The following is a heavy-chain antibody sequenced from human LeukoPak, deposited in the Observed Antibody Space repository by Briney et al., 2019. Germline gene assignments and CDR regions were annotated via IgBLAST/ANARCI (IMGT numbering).Heavy chain of an antibody. V-gene: IGHV4-4*07. J-gene: IGHJ4*02. D-gene: IGHD3-10*01. CDR3: GRGGAEVDY. CDR2: ISTSGNT. CDR1: GGSISTYS. Sequence: SETLSLTCTVSGGSISTYSWSWIRQPAGKGLEWIGRISTSGNTNYNPSLKSRVTMSVDTSKNQFSLKLSSVTAADTAVYYCGRGGAEVDYWGQGTLVTVSS.